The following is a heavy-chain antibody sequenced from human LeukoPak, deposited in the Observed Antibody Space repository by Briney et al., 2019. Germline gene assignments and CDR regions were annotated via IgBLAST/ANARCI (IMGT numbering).Heavy chain of an antibody. D-gene: IGHD4-17*01. CDR3: AREDGDYDY. Sequence: PGGSLRLSCAASGFTFSDYYMSRIRQAPGKGLEWVSYISGSGNSTYYADSVKGQFTISRDNAKNSLYLQMNSLRVDDTAVYYCAREDGDYDYWGQGTLVTVSS. V-gene: IGHV3-11*01. CDR1: GFTFSDYY. J-gene: IGHJ4*02. CDR2: ISGSGNST.